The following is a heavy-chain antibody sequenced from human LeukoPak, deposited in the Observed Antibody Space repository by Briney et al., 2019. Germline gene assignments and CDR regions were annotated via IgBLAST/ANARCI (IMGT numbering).Heavy chain of an antibody. CDR1: GGSISSYY. CDR3: AKFMRYWDYYYYMDV. D-gene: IGHD2-8*02. Sequence: ETLSLTCTVSGGSISSYYWSWVRQAPGKGLEWVSAISGSGGSTYYADSVKGRFTISRDNSKNTLYLQMNSLRAEDTAVYYCAKFMRYWDYYYYMDVWGKGTTVTISS. V-gene: IGHV3-23*01. CDR2: ISGSGGST. J-gene: IGHJ6*03.